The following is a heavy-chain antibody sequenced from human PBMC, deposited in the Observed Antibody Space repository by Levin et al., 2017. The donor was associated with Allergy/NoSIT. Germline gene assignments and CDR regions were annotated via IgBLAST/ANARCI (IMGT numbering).Heavy chain of an antibody. CDR2: ISWNSNSI. CDR3: AKDRGLTVVGYGVDY. Sequence: PPGGSLRLSCAASGFTFDDYGMHWVRQAPGKGLEWVSGISWNSNSIGYADSVKGRFTISRDNAKNSLYLQMNSLRAEDTALYYCAKDRGLTVVGYGVDYWGQGTLVTVSS. CDR1: GFTFDDYG. V-gene: IGHV3-9*01. D-gene: IGHD5-18*01. J-gene: IGHJ4*02.